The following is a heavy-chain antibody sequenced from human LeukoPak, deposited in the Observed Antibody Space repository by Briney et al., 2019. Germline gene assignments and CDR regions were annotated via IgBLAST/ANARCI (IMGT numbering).Heavy chain of an antibody. CDR2: IYYSGST. J-gene: IGHJ4*02. V-gene: IGHV4-59*11. D-gene: IGHD1-26*01. Sequence: SETLSFTCTVSGGSISSQYWSWIRQPPGKGLEWIGYIYYSGSTNYNPSLKSRVTISVDTSKNQFSLKLSSVTAADTAVYYCARVGDSGDFDYWGQGTLVTVSS. CDR3: ARVGDSGDFDY. CDR1: GGSISSQY.